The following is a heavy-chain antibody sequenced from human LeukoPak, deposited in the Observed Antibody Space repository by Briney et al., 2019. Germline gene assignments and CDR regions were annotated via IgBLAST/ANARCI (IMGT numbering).Heavy chain of an antibody. D-gene: IGHD6-19*01. CDR1: GASVTTYS. J-gene: IGHJ5*02. CDR2: FTLGGSGTT. Sequence: SETLSLTCIVSGASVTTYSWNWLRQSPGKGLEWIGYFTLGGSGTTSYNSSLKSRVTISRDTSKNQLSLKLTSVTDADTAVYYCARWDDSAWAFGTWGPGTLVTVSS. CDR3: ARWDDSAWAFGT. V-gene: IGHV4-4*09.